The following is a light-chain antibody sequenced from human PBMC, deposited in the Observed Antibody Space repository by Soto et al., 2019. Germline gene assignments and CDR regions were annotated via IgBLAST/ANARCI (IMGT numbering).Light chain of an antibody. CDR1: QSVSSSY. CDR2: GAS. V-gene: IGKV3-20*01. J-gene: IGKJ2*01. CDR3: QKYGYAPPVYT. Sequence: EIVLTQSPGTLSLSPGERATLACRASQSVSSSYLACYQQKPGQAPRLLIYGASSRASGIPDRFSGSGSGTDCTLTISRLEPEDFAVYYCQKYGYAPPVYTFGPWTKLAIK.